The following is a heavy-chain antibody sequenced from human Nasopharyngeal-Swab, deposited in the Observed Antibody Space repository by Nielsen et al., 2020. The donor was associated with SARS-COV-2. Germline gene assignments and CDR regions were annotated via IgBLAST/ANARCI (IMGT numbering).Heavy chain of an antibody. V-gene: IGHV4-39*01. CDR2: INYSGST. Sequence: WIRQPPGKGLEWIGRINYSGSTYYNPSLKSRVTISVDTSKNQFSLKLSSVTAADTAVYYCARQLRIVVVVAANPAGVDYWGQGTLVTVSS. D-gene: IGHD2-15*01. J-gene: IGHJ4*02. CDR3: ARQLRIVVVVAANPAGVDY.